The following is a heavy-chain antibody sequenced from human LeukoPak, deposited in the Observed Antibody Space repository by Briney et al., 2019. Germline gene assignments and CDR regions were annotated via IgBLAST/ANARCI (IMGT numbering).Heavy chain of an antibody. Sequence: GGSLRLSCAASGFSFSNYWMSWVRQAPGKGLEWVANIKQDGSETYYVDSVKGRFTISRDNAKNSLYLQMNSLRVEDTAVYYCARRYGSGWYYFDYWGQGTLVTVSS. CDR3: ARRYGSGWYYFDY. CDR1: GFSFSNYW. CDR2: IKQDGSET. V-gene: IGHV3-7*01. D-gene: IGHD6-19*01. J-gene: IGHJ4*02.